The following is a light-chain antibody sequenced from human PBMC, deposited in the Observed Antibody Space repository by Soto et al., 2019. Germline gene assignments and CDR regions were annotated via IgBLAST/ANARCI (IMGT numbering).Light chain of an antibody. V-gene: IGLV4-69*01. J-gene: IGLJ2*01. Sequence: QPVLTQSPSASASLGASVKLTCTLSSGHSSNAIAWHQQQPEKGPRYLMKLNNDGSHTKGDGIPDRFSGSSSGAERYLTISSLQSEDEADYYCQTWGTDIVIFGGGTKVTVL. CDR1: SGHSSNA. CDR2: LNNDGSH. CDR3: QTWGTDIVI.